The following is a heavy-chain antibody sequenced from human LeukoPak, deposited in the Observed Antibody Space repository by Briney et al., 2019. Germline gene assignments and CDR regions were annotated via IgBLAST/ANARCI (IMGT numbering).Heavy chain of an antibody. CDR3: VRDLGGRSGH. D-gene: IGHD1-26*01. V-gene: IGHV3-74*01. CDR2: INEDGSTT. Sequence: PGGSLRLSCAASRFTFSNNWMHWVRQAPGKGLVWVSRINEDGSTTNYADSVKGRSTIFRDNAKNTLYLQMNSLRAEDTAVYYCVRDLGGRSGHWGQGTLVTVSS. CDR1: RFTFSNNW. J-gene: IGHJ4*02.